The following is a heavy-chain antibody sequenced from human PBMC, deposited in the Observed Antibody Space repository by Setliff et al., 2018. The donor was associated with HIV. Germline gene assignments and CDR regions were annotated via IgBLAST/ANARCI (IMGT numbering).Heavy chain of an antibody. J-gene: IGHJ3*02. CDR2: IRNKGRSSTT. V-gene: IGHV3-72*01. CDR3: ARDTSRSIRNAFDI. CDR1: GFIISDHH. Sequence: GSLRLSCVGTGFIISDHHMDWFRQAPGKGLEWVGRIRNKGRSSTTEYAASVKGRFSISRDDSRNSVYLQMNGLKTDDTAAYYCARDTSRSIRNAFDIWGQGTKVTVSS. D-gene: IGHD3-3*02.